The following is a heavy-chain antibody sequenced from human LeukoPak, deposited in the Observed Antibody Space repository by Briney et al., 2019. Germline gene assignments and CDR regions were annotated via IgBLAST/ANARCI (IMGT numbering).Heavy chain of an antibody. CDR2: INPSGGST. Sequence: ASVKVSCKASGYTFTSYYMHWVRLAPGQGLEWMGIINPSGGSTSYAQKFQGRVTMTRDTSTSTVYMELSSLRSEDTAVYYCARETRAKPLRTGTTRPSAEYFQHWGQGTLVTVSS. CDR1: GYTFTSYY. V-gene: IGHV1-46*01. CDR3: ARETRAKPLRTGTTRPSAEYFQH. J-gene: IGHJ1*01. D-gene: IGHD1-7*01.